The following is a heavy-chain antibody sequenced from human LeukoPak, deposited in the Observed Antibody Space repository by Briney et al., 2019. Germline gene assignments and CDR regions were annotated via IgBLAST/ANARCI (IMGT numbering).Heavy chain of an antibody. CDR2: IYPGDSDT. J-gene: IGHJ6*02. CDR3: ARGAAGTTPDYYYFGLDV. D-gene: IGHD1-7*01. V-gene: IGHV5-51*01. CDR1: GYSFTSYW. Sequence: GESLKISCKGSGYSFTSYWIGWGRQMPGKGLELMGIIYPGDSDTRYSPSFQGQVTISADKSINTAHLQWSSLKASDTAMYYCARGAAGTTPDYYYFGLDVWGQGTTVRVSS.